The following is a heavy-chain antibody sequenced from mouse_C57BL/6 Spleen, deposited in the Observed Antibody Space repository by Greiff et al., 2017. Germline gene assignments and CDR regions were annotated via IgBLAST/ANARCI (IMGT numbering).Heavy chain of an antibody. CDR3: ARKGAHSSGDAMDY. Sequence: EVKLQESGPVLVKPGASVKMSCKASGYTFTDYYMNWVKQSHGKSLEWIGVINPYNGGTSYNQKFKGKATLTVDKSSSTAYMELNSLTSEDSAVYYCARKGAHSSGDAMDYWGQGTSVTVSS. V-gene: IGHV1-19*01. J-gene: IGHJ4*01. CDR1: GYTFTDYY. D-gene: IGHD3-2*02. CDR2: INPYNGGT.